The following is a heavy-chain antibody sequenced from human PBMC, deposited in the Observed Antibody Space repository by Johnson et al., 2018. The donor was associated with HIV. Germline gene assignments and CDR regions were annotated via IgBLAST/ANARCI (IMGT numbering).Heavy chain of an antibody. V-gene: IGHV3-7*05. CDR3: ARRDTYYYDSTPGAFDI. CDR2: IKQDGSEK. J-gene: IGHJ3*02. CDR1: GFTFSSYW. Sequence: VQLVESGGGLVQPGGSLRLSCAASGFTFSSYWMSWVRQAPGKGLEWVANIKQDGSEKYYVDSVKGRFTISRDKAKNSLYLQMNSLRAEDTAVYYCARRDTYYYDSTPGAFDIWDQGTMVTVSS. D-gene: IGHD3-22*01.